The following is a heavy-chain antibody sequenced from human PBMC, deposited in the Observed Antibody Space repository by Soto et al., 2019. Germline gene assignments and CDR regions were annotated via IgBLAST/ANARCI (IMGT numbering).Heavy chain of an antibody. Sequence: KPSETLSLTCTVSGGSISSGGYYWSWIRQHPGKGLEWIGYIYYSGSTYYNPSLKSRVTISVDTSKNQFSLKLSSVTAADTAVYYCARLNPLSYYFDYWGQGTLVTVSS. CDR3: ARLNPLSYYFDY. CDR2: IYYSGST. CDR1: GGSISSGGYY. J-gene: IGHJ4*02. V-gene: IGHV4-31*03.